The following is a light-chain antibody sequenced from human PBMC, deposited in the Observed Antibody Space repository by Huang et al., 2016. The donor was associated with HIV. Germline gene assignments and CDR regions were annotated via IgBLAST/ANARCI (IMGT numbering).Light chain of an antibody. CDR2: AAS. CDR1: QTVSNNF. V-gene: IGKV3-20*01. Sequence: EIVLTQSPGTLSLSPGERATLSCGASQTVSNNFLAWYQHKPGQAPRLLIYAASSRATGIPDRFSGSGSRRDFNLTISRLEPEDFAVYYCQQYGTSVGTFGPGTKVDVK. J-gene: IGKJ1*01. CDR3: QQYGTSVGT.